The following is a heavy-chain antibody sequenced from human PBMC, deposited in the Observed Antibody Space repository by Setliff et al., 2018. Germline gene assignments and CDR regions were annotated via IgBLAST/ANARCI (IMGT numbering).Heavy chain of an antibody. J-gene: IGHJ4*02. CDR3: ARHSGRYYVPGTFDS. Sequence: SVKVSCKASGGSFSSNQFIWVRQAPGQGLELMGGIIPAFTTASYAPKFNDRLRITADESTTTAYMELSSLRSDDTAIYFCARHSGRYYVPGTFDSWGQGTLVTVSS. D-gene: IGHD3-22*01. CDR1: GGSFSSNQ. CDR2: IIPAFTTA. V-gene: IGHV1-69*13.